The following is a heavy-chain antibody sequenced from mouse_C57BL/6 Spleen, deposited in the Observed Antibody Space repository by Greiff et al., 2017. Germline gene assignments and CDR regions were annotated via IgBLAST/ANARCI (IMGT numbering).Heavy chain of an antibody. V-gene: IGHV5-16*01. J-gene: IGHJ2*01. Sequence: EVMSVESEGGLVQPGSSMKLSCTASGFTFSDYYMAWVRQVPEKGLEWVANINYDGSSTYYLDSLKSRFIISRDNAKNILYLQMSSLKSEDTATYYCAREGLVTTVPDYWGQGTTLTVSS. D-gene: IGHD1-1*01. CDR3: AREGLVTTVPDY. CDR1: GFTFSDYY. CDR2: INYDGSST.